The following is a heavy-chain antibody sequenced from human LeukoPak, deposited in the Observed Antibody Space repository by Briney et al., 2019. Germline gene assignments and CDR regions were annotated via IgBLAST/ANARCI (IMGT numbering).Heavy chain of an antibody. V-gene: IGHV1-8*03. CDR3: ARGYCSSTSCYPAGY. CDR2: MNPNSGNT. CDR1: GYTFTSYD. Sequence: ASVKVSCKASGYTFTSYDINWVRQATGQGLEWMGWMNPNSGNTGYAQKFQGRVTITRNTSISTAYMELSSLRSEDTAVYYCARGYCSSTSCYPAGYWGQGTLVTVSS. J-gene: IGHJ4*02. D-gene: IGHD2-2*01.